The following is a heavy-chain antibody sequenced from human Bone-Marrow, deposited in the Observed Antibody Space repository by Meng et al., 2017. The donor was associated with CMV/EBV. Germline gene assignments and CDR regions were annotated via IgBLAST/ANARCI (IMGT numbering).Heavy chain of an antibody. V-gene: IGHV4-59*01. CDR1: RSTISSYY. J-gene: IGHJ4*02. Sequence: GSLRLSCTVSRSTISSYYWNWIRQPPGKGLQWLGYVSGSGFMKYNPSLESRVTISRDRSRSQFFLALDSVTAADTAVYFCARGTTTTQHYFDYWGQGRLVTVSS. CDR2: VSGSGFM. CDR3: ARGTTTTQHYFDY. D-gene: IGHD1-7*01.